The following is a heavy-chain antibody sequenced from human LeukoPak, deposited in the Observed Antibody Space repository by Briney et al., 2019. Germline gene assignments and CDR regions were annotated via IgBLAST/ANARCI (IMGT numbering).Heavy chain of an antibody. Sequence: SGGSLRLSCAASGFTFSSYAMSWVRQAPGKGLEWVSAISGSGGSTYYADSVKGRFTISRDNSKNTLYLQMNSLRAEDTAVYYCAKTYIAVAGTWYFQHWGQGTLVTVSS. CDR1: GFTFSSYA. CDR3: AKTYIAVAGTWYFQH. CDR2: ISGSGGST. V-gene: IGHV3-23*01. J-gene: IGHJ1*01. D-gene: IGHD6-19*01.